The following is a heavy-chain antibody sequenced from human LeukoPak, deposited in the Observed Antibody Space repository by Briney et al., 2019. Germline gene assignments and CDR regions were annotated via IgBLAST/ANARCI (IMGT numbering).Heavy chain of an antibody. Sequence: ASVKVSCKASGYTLTSYYIHWVRQAPGPGLEWMGIINPSGGSTSYAQKFQGRVTMSRDTSTSTVYMELSSLRSEDTAVYYCAREGLNSSGYYPYFDYWGQGTLVTVSS. V-gene: IGHV1-46*01. CDR1: GYTLTSYY. J-gene: IGHJ4*02. CDR2: INPSGGST. CDR3: AREGLNSSGYYPYFDY. D-gene: IGHD3-22*01.